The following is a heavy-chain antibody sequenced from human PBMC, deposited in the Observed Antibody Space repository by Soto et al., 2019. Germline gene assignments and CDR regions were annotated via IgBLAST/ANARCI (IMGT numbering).Heavy chain of an antibody. CDR1: GGSISSGGYS. D-gene: IGHD3-3*01. CDR2: IYHSGST. J-gene: IGHJ5*02. V-gene: IGHV4-30-2*02. Sequence: PSETLSLTCAVSGGSISSGGYSWSWIRQPPGKGLEWIGYIYHSGSTYYNPSLKSRVTMSVDTSKNQFSLRLSSVTAADTAIYYCATRITVFGLLIPPFDPWGQGTQVTVSS. CDR3: ATRITVFGLLIPPFDP.